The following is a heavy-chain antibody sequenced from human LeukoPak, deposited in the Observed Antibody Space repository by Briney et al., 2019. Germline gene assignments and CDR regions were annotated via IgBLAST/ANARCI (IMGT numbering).Heavy chain of an antibody. J-gene: IGHJ6*03. CDR1: GFTFSGYE. CDR3: ASRNGGYYPYSMDV. D-gene: IGHD1-26*01. Sequence: GGSLRLSCAASGFTFSGYEMNWVRQAPGKGLEWVSYISSSGSTIYYTDSVKGRFAISRDNAKNSLYLQMNSLRAEDTAVYYCASRNGGYYPYSMDVWGKGTTVTVSS. CDR2: ISSSGSTI. V-gene: IGHV3-48*03.